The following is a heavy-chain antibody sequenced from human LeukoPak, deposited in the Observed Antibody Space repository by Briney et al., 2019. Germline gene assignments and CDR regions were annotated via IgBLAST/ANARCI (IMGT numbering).Heavy chain of an antibody. D-gene: IGHD3-9*01. J-gene: IGHJ4*02. CDR3: ARETTYYDILTGYSSYYFDY. V-gene: IGHV3-53*01. CDR2: IYSGGST. CDR1: GFTVSSNY. Sequence: GGSLRLSCAASGFTVSSNYMSWVRQAPGKGLEWVSVIYSGGSTYYADSVKGRFTISRDNSKNTLYLQMNSLRAEDTAVYYCARETTYYDILTGYSSYYFDYWGQGTLVTVSS.